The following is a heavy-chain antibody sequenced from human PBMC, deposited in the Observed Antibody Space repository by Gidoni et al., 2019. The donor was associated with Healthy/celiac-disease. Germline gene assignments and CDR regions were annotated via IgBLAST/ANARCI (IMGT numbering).Heavy chain of an antibody. V-gene: IGHV3-48*03. J-gene: IGHJ6*02. CDR3: ARWRIQLRMDV. CDR1: GFTFSSYE. CDR2: ISSSGSTI. D-gene: IGHD5-18*01. Sequence: EVQLVESGGGLVQPGGSLRLSCAASGFTFSSYEMNWVRQAPGKGLEWVSYISSSGSTIYYADSVKGRFTISRDNAKNSLYLQMNSLRAEDTAVYYCARWRIQLRMDVWGQGTTVTVSS.